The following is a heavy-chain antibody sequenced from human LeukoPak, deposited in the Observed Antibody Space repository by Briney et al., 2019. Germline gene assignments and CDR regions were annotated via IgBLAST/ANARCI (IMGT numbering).Heavy chain of an antibody. J-gene: IGHJ4*02. CDR2: IFNSGTST. D-gene: IGHD4-17*01. CDR3: AKDMYGDFGGVDY. V-gene: IGHV3-23*01. CDR1: GFTFSTYA. Sequence: PGGSLRLSCAASGFTFSTYAMTWVRQAPGKGLERVSVIFNSGTSTYYADSVKGRFTISRDNSKNTLHLQMSSLRAEDTAVYYCAKDMYGDFGGVDYWGQGTLVTVSS.